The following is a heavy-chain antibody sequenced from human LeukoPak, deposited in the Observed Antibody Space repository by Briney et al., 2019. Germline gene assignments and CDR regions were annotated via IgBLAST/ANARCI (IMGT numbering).Heavy chain of an antibody. CDR3: AKAARSSVAGLFFDL. D-gene: IGHD6-19*01. J-gene: IGHJ2*01. Sequence: GGSLRLSCAASGFTFSSYAMSWVRQAPGKGLEWVSAISGSGGSTYYADSVKGRFTISRDNSKNTLYLRMNNLRAEDTAVYYCAKAARSSVAGLFFDLWGRGTLVTVSS. CDR1: GFTFSSYA. CDR2: ISGSGGST. V-gene: IGHV3-23*01.